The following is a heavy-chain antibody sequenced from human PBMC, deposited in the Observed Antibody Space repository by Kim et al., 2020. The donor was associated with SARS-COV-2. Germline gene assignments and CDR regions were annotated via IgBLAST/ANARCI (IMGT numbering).Heavy chain of an antibody. D-gene: IGHD6-19*01. CDR1: GFTLSGST. J-gene: IGHJ3*01. CDR3: ARVNPIAGGWYDALD. Sequence: GGSLRLSCAASGFTLSGSTVHWVRQASGKGLEWVGRIRSKANSYATAYAASVKNRFTISRDDSKNTPYLQMNSLKTEDTAVYYCARVNPIAGGWYDALD. CDR2: IRSKANSYAT. V-gene: IGHV3-73*01.